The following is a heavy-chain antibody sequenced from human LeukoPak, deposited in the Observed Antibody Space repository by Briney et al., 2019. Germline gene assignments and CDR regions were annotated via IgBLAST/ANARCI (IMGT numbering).Heavy chain of an antibody. CDR1: GYTFTGYY. J-gene: IGHJ4*02. CDR2: INPNSGGT. CDR3: ARHYDFWSDYYAN. V-gene: IGHV1-2*02. D-gene: IGHD3-3*01. Sequence: ASVKVSCKASGYTFTGYYMHWVRQAPGQGLEWVGWINPNSGGTNYAQKFQGRVTMTRDTSISTAYMELRSLRSDDTAVYYCARHYDFWSDYYANWGQGTLVTVSS.